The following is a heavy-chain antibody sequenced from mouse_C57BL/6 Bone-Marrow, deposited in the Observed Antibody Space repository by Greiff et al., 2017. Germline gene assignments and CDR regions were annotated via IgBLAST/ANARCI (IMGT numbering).Heavy chain of an antibody. J-gene: IGHJ3*01. Sequence: EVHLVESGGDLVKPGGSLKLSCAASGFTFSSYGMSWVRQTPDKRLEWVATISSGGSYTYYPDSVKGRFTISRDNAKNTLYLQMSSLKSEDTAMYYCAKGIYGNPFAYWGQGTLVTVSA. CDR1: GFTFSSYG. D-gene: IGHD2-1*01. V-gene: IGHV5-6*01. CDR2: ISSGGSYT. CDR3: AKGIYGNPFAY.